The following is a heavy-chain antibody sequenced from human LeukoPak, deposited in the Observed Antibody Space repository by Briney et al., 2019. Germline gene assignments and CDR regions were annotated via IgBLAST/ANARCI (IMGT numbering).Heavy chain of an antibody. J-gene: IGHJ3*02. CDR1: GYTFTSYD. CDR3: ARAMGYYYDSSGYYYAGLAFDI. V-gene: IGHV1-8*01. Sequence: GASVKVSCKASGYTFTSYDINWVRQATGQGLEWMGWMNPNSGNTGYAQKFQGRVTMTRNTSISTAYMELSSLRSEDTAVYYCARAMGYYYDSSGYYYAGLAFDIWGQGTMVTVSS. CDR2: MNPNSGNT. D-gene: IGHD3-22*01.